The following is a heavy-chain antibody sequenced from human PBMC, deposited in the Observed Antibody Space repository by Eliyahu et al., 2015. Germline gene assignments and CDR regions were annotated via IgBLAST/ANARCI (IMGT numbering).Heavy chain of an antibody. CDR1: GXTFTGYX. Sequence: QVQLVQSGAEVKKPGASVKVSCKASGXTFTGYXXXWVRQAPGQGLEWMGWINPNSGGTNYAQKFQGWVTMTRDTSISTAYMELSRLRSDDTAVYYCAREYTNCSGGSCYRHDAFDIWGQGTMVTVSS. J-gene: IGHJ3*02. V-gene: IGHV1-2*04. D-gene: IGHD2-15*01. CDR2: INPNSGGT. CDR3: AREYTNCSGGSCYRHDAFDI.